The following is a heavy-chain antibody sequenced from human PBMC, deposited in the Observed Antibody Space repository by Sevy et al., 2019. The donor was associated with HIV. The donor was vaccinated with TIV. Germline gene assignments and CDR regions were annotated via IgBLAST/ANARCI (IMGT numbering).Heavy chain of an antibody. CDR3: AKDRVVVVPAAPGLGYYYGMDV. Sequence: GGSLRLSCAASGFTFNYYGMYWVRQAPGKGLEWVSFIRYDGSNKDYADSVKGRFTISRDNSKNMVYLQMNSLRGEDKAVYHCAKDRVVVVPAAPGLGYYYGMDVWGQGTTVTVSS. J-gene: IGHJ6*02. CDR1: GFTFNYYG. CDR2: IRYDGSNK. D-gene: IGHD2-2*01. V-gene: IGHV3-30*02.